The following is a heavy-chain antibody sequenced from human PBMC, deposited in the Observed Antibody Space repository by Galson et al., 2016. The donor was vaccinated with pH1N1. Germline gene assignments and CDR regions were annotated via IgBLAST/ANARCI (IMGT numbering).Heavy chain of an antibody. CDR2: VNPGGSTI. CDR3: ARQYDFGDYRGDAFDI. J-gene: IGHJ3*02. CDR1: GYSFTRYW. Sequence: QSGAEVKKPGESLKISCKASGYSFTRYWIAWVRQVPGKGLEWVGVVNPGGSTIRYSPPFQGQVTISSDKSIKTAYLQWISLKAADTATYYCARQYDFGDYRGDAFDIWGQGTMVIVSS. V-gene: IGHV5-51*03. D-gene: IGHD4-17*01.